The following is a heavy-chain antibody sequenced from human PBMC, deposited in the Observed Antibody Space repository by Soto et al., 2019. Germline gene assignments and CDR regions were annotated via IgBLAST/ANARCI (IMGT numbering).Heavy chain of an antibody. CDR3: ARGGNLISFIAVAGYFDY. V-gene: IGHV1-46*01. J-gene: IGHJ4*02. Sequence: ASVKVSCKASGYTFTSYYMHWVRQAPGQGLEWMGIINPSGGSTSYAQKIQGRVTMTRDTSTSTVYMELSSLRSEDTAVYYCARGGNLISFIAVAGYFDYWGQGTLVTVSS. CDR2: INPSGGST. CDR1: GYTFTSYY. D-gene: IGHD6-19*01.